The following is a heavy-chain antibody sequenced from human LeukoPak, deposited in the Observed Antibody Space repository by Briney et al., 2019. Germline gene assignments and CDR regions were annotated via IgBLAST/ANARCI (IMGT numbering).Heavy chain of an antibody. Sequence: GGSLRLSCAASGFTFSSYAMHWVRQAPGKGLGWVAVISYDGSNKYYADSVKGRFTISRDNSKNTLYLQMNSLRAEDTAVYYCARDFIEPLTWIPQYYFDYWGQGTLVTVSS. CDR2: ISYDGSNK. CDR1: GFTFSSYA. V-gene: IGHV3-30-3*01. CDR3: ARDFIEPLTWIPQYYFDY. D-gene: IGHD5-18*01. J-gene: IGHJ4*02.